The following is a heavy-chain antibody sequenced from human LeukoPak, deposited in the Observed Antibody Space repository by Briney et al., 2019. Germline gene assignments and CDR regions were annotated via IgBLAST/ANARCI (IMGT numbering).Heavy chain of an antibody. J-gene: IGHJ5*02. CDR3: ARKGGGTMVRYNWFDP. Sequence: GASVKVSCKASGYTFTGYYMHWVRQAPGQGLEWMGWINPNSGGINYAQKFQDRVTMTRDTSISTAYMELSRLRSDDTAVYYCARKGGGTMVRYNWFDPWGQGTLVTVSS. D-gene: IGHD3-10*01. CDR2: INPNSGGI. CDR1: GYTFTGYY. V-gene: IGHV1-2*02.